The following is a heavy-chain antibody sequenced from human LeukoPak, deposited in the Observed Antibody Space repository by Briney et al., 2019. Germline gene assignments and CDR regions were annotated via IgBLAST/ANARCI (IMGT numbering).Heavy chain of an antibody. CDR1: GFTFSSYD. D-gene: IGHD3-10*01. V-gene: IGHV3-13*04. CDR2: IGTAGDT. Sequence: GGSLRLSCAASGFTFSSYDMHWVRQATGKVLEWVSAIGTAGDTYYPGSVKGRFTISRENAKNSLYLQMNSLRAGDTAVYYCARAGRFGELYYWGQGTLVTVSS. CDR3: ARAGRFGELYY. J-gene: IGHJ4*02.